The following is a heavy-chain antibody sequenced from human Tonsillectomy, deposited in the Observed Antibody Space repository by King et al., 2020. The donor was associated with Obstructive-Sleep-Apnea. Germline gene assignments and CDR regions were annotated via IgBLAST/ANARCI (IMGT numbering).Heavy chain of an antibody. D-gene: IGHD2-2*01. J-gene: IGHJ6*02. CDR1: GGTFSSYA. Sequence: QLVQSGAEVKKPGSSVKVSCKASGGTFSSYAISWVRQAPGQGLEWMGGIIPIFGTANYAQKFQGRVTITADESTSTAYMELSSLRSEDTAVYYCARGCSSTSCPRYYGMDVWGQGTTVTVSS. CDR3: ARGCSSTSCPRYYGMDV. CDR2: IIPIFGTA. V-gene: IGHV1-69*01.